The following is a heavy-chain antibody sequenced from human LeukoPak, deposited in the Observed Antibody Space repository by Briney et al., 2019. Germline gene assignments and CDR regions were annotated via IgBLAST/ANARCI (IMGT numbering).Heavy chain of an antibody. CDR1: GFTSSGSA. Sequence: GGSLRLSCAASGFTSSGSAMHWVRQASGKGLEWVGRIRSKANSYATAYAASVKGRFTISRDDSKNTAYLQMNSLKTEDAAVYYCTRLDCSSTSCLYNWFDPWGQGTLVTVSS. J-gene: IGHJ5*02. CDR2: IRSKANSYAT. D-gene: IGHD2-2*01. CDR3: TRLDCSSTSCLYNWFDP. V-gene: IGHV3-73*01.